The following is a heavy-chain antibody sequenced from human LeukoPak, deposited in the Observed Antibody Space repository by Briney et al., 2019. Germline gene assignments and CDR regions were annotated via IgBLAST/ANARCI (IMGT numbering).Heavy chain of an antibody. CDR2: INLIGVVT. CDR1: GYTFTKYY. CDR3: ARSRGTYFDY. J-gene: IGHJ4*02. Sequence: GASVKVSCKESGYTFTKYYIHWVRQAPGQGLGWMGMINLIGVVTIYAKKFRGRVTATRNTTTSTVYMELSSLRSEDTAVYYCARSRGTYFDYWGQGTLVTVSS. V-gene: IGHV1-46*01. D-gene: IGHD1-26*01.